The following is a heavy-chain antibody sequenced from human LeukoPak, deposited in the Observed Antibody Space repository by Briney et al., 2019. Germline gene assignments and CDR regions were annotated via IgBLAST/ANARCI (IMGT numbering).Heavy chain of an antibody. CDR1: GGSFSDYY. Sequence: SETLSLTCAVYGGSFSDYYWSWIRQPPGKGLEWIGEINHSGSSNYNPSLKSRVTISVDTSKNQFSLKLSSVTAADTAVYYCARGPYCGGDCYSSSSYYYYMDVWGKGTTVTVSS. V-gene: IGHV4-34*01. CDR2: INHSGSS. D-gene: IGHD2-21*02. J-gene: IGHJ6*03. CDR3: ARGPYCGGDCYSSSSYYYYMDV.